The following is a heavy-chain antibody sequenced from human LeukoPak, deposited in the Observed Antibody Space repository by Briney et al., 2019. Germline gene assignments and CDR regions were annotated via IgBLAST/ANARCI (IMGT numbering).Heavy chain of an antibody. CDR1: GGSISSYY. Sequence: PSETLSLTCTVSGGSISSYYWSWIRQPAGKGLEWIGRTYTSGSTNYNPSLKSRVTMSVDTSKNQFSLKLSSVTAADTAVYYCAGDYYDSSGYYYDYWGQGTLVTVSS. J-gene: IGHJ4*02. CDR2: TYTSGST. CDR3: AGDYYDSSGYYYDY. D-gene: IGHD3-22*01. V-gene: IGHV4-4*07.